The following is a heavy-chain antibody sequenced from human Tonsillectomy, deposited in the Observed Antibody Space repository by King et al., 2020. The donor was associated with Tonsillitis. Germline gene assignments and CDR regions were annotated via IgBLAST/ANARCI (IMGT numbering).Heavy chain of an antibody. Sequence: TLKESGPTLVKPTQTLTLTCTFSGVPLSTSGVGVGWIRQPPGKALEWLALIYWDDDKRYSPYLKSRLTITKDTAKNQVVLKMTNMDPVDTATYYCAHGTMTTTTADSWGQGTLVTVSS. V-gene: IGHV2-5*02. D-gene: IGHD4-17*01. CDR2: IYWDDDK. CDR1: GVPLSTSGVG. CDR3: AHGTMTTTTADS. J-gene: IGHJ5*01.